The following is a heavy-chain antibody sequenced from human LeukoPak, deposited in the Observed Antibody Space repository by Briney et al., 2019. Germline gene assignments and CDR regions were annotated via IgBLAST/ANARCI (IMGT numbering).Heavy chain of an antibody. J-gene: IGHJ4*02. CDR1: GFTFSSYA. D-gene: IGHD5-18*01. V-gene: IGHV3-23*01. CDR3: AKGASSGYSYGYYFDY. Sequence: GGSLRLSCAASGFTFSSYAMSWVRQAPGKGLEWVSAISGSGGSTYYADSVKGRFTISRDNSKNTLYLQMNSLRAEDTAVYYCAKGASSGYSYGYYFDYRGQGTLVTVSS. CDR2: ISGSGGST.